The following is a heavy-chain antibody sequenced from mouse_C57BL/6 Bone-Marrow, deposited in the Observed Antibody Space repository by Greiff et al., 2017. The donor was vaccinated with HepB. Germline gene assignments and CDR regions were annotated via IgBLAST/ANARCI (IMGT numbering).Heavy chain of an antibody. CDR3: AGSSYWYFDV. CDR1: GYTFTSYW. Sequence: QVQLKESGAELVKPGASVKMSCKASGYTFTSYWITWVKQRPGQGLEWIGDIYPGSGSTNYNEKFKSKATLTVDTSSSTAYMQLSSLTSEDSAVYYCAGSSYWYFDVWGTGTTVTVSS. D-gene: IGHD1-1*01. J-gene: IGHJ1*03. CDR2: IYPGSGST. V-gene: IGHV1-55*01.